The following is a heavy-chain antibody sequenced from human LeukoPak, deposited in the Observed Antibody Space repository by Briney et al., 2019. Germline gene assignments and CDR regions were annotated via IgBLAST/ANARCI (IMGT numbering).Heavy chain of an antibody. CDR3: ASYIGMIVQKSDLDAFDI. Sequence: GGSLRLSCAASGFTFSSYWMSWVRQAPGKGPEWVANIKQDGSEEYYVDSVKGRFTISRDNAKNSLYLQMNSLRAEDTAVYYCASYIGMIVQKSDLDAFDIWGQGTMVTVSS. CDR1: GFTFSSYW. J-gene: IGHJ3*02. V-gene: IGHV3-7*01. CDR2: IKQDGSEE. D-gene: IGHD3-22*01.